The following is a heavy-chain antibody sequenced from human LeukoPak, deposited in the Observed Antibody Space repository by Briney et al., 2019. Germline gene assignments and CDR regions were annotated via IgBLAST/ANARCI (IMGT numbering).Heavy chain of an antibody. CDR1: GGSISSGDYY. CDR3: ARVPNWNYVPNYYYYMDV. CDR2: IYYSGST. J-gene: IGHJ6*03. V-gene: IGHV4-30-4*08. Sequence: PSQTLSLTCTVSGGSISSGDYYWSWIRQPPGKGLEWIGYIYYSGSTYYNPSLKSRVTISVDTSKNQFSLKLSSVTGADTAVYYCARVPNWNYVPNYYYYMDVWGKGTTVTVSS. D-gene: IGHD1-7*01.